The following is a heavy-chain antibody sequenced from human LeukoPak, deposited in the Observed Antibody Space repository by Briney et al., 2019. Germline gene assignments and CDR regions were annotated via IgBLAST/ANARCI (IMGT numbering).Heavy chain of an antibody. Sequence: GGSLRLSCAASGFTFSSCSMNWVRQAPGKGLDWVSYISSSTTIYYADSVKGRFTISRDNAKTSLYLEMNSLRAEDTAVYYCARDATYCTNGVCYTRFDYWGQGTLVTVSS. J-gene: IGHJ4*02. CDR3: ARDATYCTNGVCYTRFDY. CDR2: ISSSTTI. V-gene: IGHV3-48*04. CDR1: GFTFSSCS. D-gene: IGHD2-8*01.